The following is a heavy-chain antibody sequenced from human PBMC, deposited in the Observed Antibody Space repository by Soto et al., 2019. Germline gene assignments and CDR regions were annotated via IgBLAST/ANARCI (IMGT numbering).Heavy chain of an antibody. CDR1: GFTFSSYA. D-gene: IGHD3-22*01. CDR3: AKDPFQYYDDSSVFSSGFDY. J-gene: IGHJ4*02. V-gene: IGHV3-23*01. CDR2: ISGSGGST. Sequence: GGSLRLSCAASGFTFSSYATTWVRQAPGKGLEWVSAISGSGGSTYYADSVKGRFTISRDNSKNTLYLQMNSLRAEDTAVYYCAKDPFQYYDDSSVFSSGFDYWGQGTLVTVSS.